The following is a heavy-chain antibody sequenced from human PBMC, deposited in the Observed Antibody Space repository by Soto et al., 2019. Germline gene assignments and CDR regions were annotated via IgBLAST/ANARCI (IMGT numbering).Heavy chain of an antibody. Sequence: SETLSLTCAVSCGSISSSNWWSWVRQPPGKGLEWIGEIYHSGSTYYNPSLKSRVTISVDKSKNQFSLKLSSVTAADTAVYYCARSGYSYGPNPLLYWGQGTLVTVSS. CDR1: CGSISSSNW. V-gene: IGHV4-4*02. D-gene: IGHD5-18*01. CDR2: IYHSGST. J-gene: IGHJ4*02. CDR3: ARSGYSYGPNPLLY.